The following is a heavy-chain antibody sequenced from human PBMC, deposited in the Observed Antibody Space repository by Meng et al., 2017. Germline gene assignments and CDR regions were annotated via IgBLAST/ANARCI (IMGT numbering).Heavy chain of an antibody. CDR1: VDTFTGYG. CDR2: MRAYNGNT. D-gene: IGHD6-6*01. Sequence: VQLWQSVAHGMSVAHSGKVSVEASVDTFTGYGIGWVALSPGQGLEWMGWMRAYNGNTTYAQKLQCRVTMTTDTSTSTAYMELRSLRSDDTAVYYFARLLRPYSSSSNFDYWGQGTLVTVFS. J-gene: IGHJ4*02. V-gene: IGHV1-18*01. CDR3: ARLLRPYSSSSNFDY.